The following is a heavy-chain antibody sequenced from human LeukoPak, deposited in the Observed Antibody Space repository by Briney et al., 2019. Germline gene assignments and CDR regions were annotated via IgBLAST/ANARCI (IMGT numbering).Heavy chain of an antibody. D-gene: IGHD3-22*01. Sequence: GASVKVSCKASGGTFTTYSITWVRQAPGQGLEWMGRISLILGVNYYTQKFQGRVTISADKSMITAYMDLSNVTSEDTAVYYCAAVYDGAAGYFDLWGRGTLITVSS. V-gene: IGHV1-69*02. J-gene: IGHJ2*01. CDR3: AAVYDGAAGYFDL. CDR2: ISLILGVN. CDR1: GGTFTTYS.